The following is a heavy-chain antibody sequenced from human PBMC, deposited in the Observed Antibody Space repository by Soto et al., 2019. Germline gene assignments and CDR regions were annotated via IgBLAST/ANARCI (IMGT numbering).Heavy chain of an antibody. CDR1: GFTFSSYS. CDR3: ARDPGSGWFNFDY. D-gene: IGHD6-19*01. J-gene: IGHJ4*02. CDR2: ISSSSSTI. Sequence: EVQLVESGGGLVQPGGSLRLSCAASGFTFSSYSMNWVRQAPGKGLEWVSYISSSSSTIYYADSVKGRFTISRDNAKNSLYLQMYSLRAEDTAVYYCARDPGSGWFNFDYWGQGTLVTVSS. V-gene: IGHV3-48*01.